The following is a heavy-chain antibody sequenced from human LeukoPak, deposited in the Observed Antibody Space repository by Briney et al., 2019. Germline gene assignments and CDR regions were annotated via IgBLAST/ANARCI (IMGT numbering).Heavy chain of an antibody. J-gene: IGHJ3*02. CDR1: GFTFSSYG. CDR2: ISYDGSNE. CDR3: ARVRVQWLVHPDAFDI. Sequence: PERSLRLSCAASGFTFSSYGMHWVRQAPGKGLEWVAVISYDGSNEYYADSVKGRFAISRDNSKNTLYLQMNSLRAEDTAVYYCARVRVQWLVHPDAFDIWGQGTMVTVSS. D-gene: IGHD6-19*01. V-gene: IGHV3-30*03.